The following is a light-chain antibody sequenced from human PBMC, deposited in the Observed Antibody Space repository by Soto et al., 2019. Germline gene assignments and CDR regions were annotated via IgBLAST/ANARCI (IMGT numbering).Light chain of an antibody. J-gene: IGLJ1*01. Sequence: LTQPASVSGSPGQSIAISCTGSSSDVGGYKYVSWYQQHPGKAPKLMIYDVSNRPSGVSDRFSGSKSGNTASLTISGLQSGDEADYYCSSYTSSNSYVFGTGTKVT. CDR1: SSDVGGYKY. V-gene: IGLV2-14*03. CDR3: SSYTSSNSYV. CDR2: DVS.